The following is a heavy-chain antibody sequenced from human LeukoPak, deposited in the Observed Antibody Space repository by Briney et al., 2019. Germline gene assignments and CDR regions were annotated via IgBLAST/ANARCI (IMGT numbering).Heavy chain of an antibody. CDR1: GFTFSSYA. CDR2: ISYDGSNK. CDR3: ARPRLNWELQAPFDY. J-gene: IGHJ4*02. Sequence: GGSLRLSCAASGFTFSSYAMHWVRQAPGKGLEWVAVISYDGSNKYYADSVKDRFTISRDNSKNTLYLQMNSLRAEDTAVYYCARPRLNWELQAPFDYWGQGTLVTVSS. D-gene: IGHD1-26*01. V-gene: IGHV3-30-3*01.